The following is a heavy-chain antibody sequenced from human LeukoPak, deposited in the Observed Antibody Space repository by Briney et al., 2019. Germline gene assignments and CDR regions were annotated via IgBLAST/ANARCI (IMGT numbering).Heavy chain of an antibody. D-gene: IGHD2-8*01. CDR2: IYYSGST. J-gene: IGHJ5*02. Sequence: SETLSLTCTVSGGSLSSGDYYWGWIRQPPGKGLEWIGYIYYSGSTYYNPSLKSRVTISVDTSKNQFSLKLSSVTAADTAVYYCAREAPGLMVYATKWGYNWFDPWGQGTLVTVSS. CDR1: GGSLSSGDYY. V-gene: IGHV4-30-4*01. CDR3: AREAPGLMVYATKWGYNWFDP.